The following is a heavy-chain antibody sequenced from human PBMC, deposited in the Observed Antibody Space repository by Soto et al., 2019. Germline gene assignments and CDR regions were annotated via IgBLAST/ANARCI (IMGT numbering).Heavy chain of an antibody. CDR3: ARRSSSSSKPIDY. J-gene: IGHJ4*02. Sequence: SENLSLTCTVSVGSISSSSYYWGWIRQPPGKGLEWIGSIYYSGSTYYNPSLKSRVTISVDTSKNQFSLKLSSVTAADTAVYYCARRSSSSSKPIDYWGQGTLVTVS. V-gene: IGHV4-39*01. CDR1: VGSISSSSYY. CDR2: IYYSGST. D-gene: IGHD6-6*01.